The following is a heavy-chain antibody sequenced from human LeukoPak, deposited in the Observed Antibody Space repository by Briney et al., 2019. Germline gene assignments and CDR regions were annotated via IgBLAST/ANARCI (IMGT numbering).Heavy chain of an antibody. CDR2: IGGSGASI. V-gene: IGHV3-23*01. D-gene: IGHD3-16*01. CDR1: GITLSNYA. Sequence: GGSLRLSCTASGITLSNYAMSWVRQAPGKGLEWVSLIGGSGASIIYADSVKGRFTISRDNAKNSLYLQMNSLRAEDTALYYCAKDFHRLGEFDAFDIWGQGTMVTVSS. CDR3: AKDFHRLGEFDAFDI. J-gene: IGHJ3*02.